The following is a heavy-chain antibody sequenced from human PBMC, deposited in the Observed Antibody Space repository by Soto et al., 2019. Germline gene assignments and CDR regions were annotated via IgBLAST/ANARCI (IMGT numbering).Heavy chain of an antibody. J-gene: IGHJ6*02. D-gene: IGHD6-6*01. V-gene: IGHV1-69*01. CDR1: GGTFSSYA. CDR2: IIPIFGTA. CDR3: ARSIAARPNYYYYGMDV. Sequence: QVQLVQSGAEVKKPGSSVKVSCKASGGTFSSYAISWVRQAPGQGLEGMGGIIPIFGTANYAQKFQGRVTITADESTSTAYMELSSMRSEDTAVYYCARSIAARPNYYYYGMDVRGQGTTVTVSS.